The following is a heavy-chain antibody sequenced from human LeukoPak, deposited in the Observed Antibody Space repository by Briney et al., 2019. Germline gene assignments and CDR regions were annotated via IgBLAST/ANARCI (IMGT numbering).Heavy chain of an antibody. CDR3: ARYTAAGIDY. J-gene: IGHJ4*02. Sequence: GGSLRLSCAASGFTFSDYYMSWIRQAPGKGLEWVSYISSRVRTIYYADSVKGRFTISRDNAKNSLYLQMNSLRAEDTAVYYCARYTAAGIDYWGQGTLVTVSS. CDR2: ISSRVRTI. V-gene: IGHV3-11*01. CDR1: GFTFSDYY. D-gene: IGHD6-13*01.